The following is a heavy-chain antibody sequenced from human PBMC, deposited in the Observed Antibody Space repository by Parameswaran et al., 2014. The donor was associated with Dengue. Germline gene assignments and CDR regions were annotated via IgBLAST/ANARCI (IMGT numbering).Heavy chain of an antibody. CDR2: ISENEGDP. D-gene: IGHD2-8*01. Sequence: VRQAPGKGLGWVSLISENEGDPYYADSVKGRFTISRDNSKNSLYLQMTSLRPEDTALYYCARGHYCTSSRCPRKFFYYYMDAWGKGTTVTVSS. V-gene: IGHV3-43*02. J-gene: IGHJ6*03. CDR3: ARGHYCTSSRCPRKFFYYYMDA.